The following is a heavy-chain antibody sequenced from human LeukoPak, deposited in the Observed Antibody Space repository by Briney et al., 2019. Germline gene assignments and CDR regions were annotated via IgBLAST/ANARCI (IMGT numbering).Heavy chain of an antibody. J-gene: IGHJ6*03. Sequence: SETLSLTCTVSGGSISSCSYYWGWIRQPPGKGLEWIGSIYYSGSTYYNPSLKSRVTISVDTSKNQFSLKPSSVTAADTAVYYGARVPRSYYYYYMDVWGKGTTVTVSS. CDR2: IYYSGST. CDR3: ARVPRSYYYYYMDV. CDR1: GGSISSCSYY. V-gene: IGHV4-39*07.